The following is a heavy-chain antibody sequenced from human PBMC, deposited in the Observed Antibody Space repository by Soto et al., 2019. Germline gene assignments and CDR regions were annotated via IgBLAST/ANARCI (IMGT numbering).Heavy chain of an antibody. CDR1: GFTFTNYW. Sequence: GGSLRLSCVASGFTFTNYWMHWVRQVPGKGLVWVSRIDGVGTGTSYSDSVRGRFTISRDNAENTLHLQMDSLRAEDTAVYYCTTVFDYWGPGTPVTVSS. J-gene: IGHJ4*02. CDR2: IDGVGTGT. V-gene: IGHV3-74*01. CDR3: TTVFDY.